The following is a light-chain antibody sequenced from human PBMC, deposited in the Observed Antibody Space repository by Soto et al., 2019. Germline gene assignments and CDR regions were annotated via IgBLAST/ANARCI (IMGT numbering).Light chain of an antibody. J-gene: IGLJ2*01. CDR3: QSYDSSLSGVV. CDR2: GNN. V-gene: IGLV1-40*01. CDR1: SSNIGAGFD. Sequence: QSVLTQPPSVSGAPGQWVTISCTGSSSNIGAGFDVHWYQHLPGTAPKLLIYGNNNRPSGVPDRFSGSKSGTSASLAITGLQAEDEADYYCQSYDSSLSGVVFGGGTKLTVL.